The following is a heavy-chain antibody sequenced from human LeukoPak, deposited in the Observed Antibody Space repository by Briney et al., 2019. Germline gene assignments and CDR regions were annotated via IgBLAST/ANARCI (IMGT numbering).Heavy chain of an antibody. D-gene: IGHD1-1*01. CDR1: GVSLSGYY. J-gene: IGHJ6*03. V-gene: IGHV4-59*01. CDR2: VDHTGST. Sequence: SETLSLTCAVSGVSLSGYYWGWIRQPPGKGLEWIGYVDHTGSTNFNPSLNGRVSISRDTTNNLFSLRLRSVTAADTAVYFCARGRVSSSTWYSTYYYYFYMDVWGKGTTVTVSS. CDR3: ARGRVSSSTWYSTYYYYFYMDV.